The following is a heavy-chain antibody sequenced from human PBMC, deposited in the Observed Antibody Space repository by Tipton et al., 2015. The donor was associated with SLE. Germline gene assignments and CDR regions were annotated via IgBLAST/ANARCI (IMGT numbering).Heavy chain of an antibody. J-gene: IGHJ5*02. Sequence: GLVKPSETLSLTCTVSGGSISSYYWSWIRQPPGKGLEWIGEINHSGSINYNPSLRSRVSISLDTSKNQFSLKVNSVTAADTAVYYCARHDTNYGRNWFDPWGQGTLVTVSS. CDR2: INHSGSI. CDR1: GGSISSYY. D-gene: IGHD2-8*01. CDR3: ARHDTNYGRNWFDP. V-gene: IGHV4-59*08.